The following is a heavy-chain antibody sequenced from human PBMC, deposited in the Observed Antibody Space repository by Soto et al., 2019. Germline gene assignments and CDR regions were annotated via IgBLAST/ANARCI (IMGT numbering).Heavy chain of an antibody. V-gene: IGHV4-34*01. J-gene: IGHJ4*02. CDR3: ARGPHYYGSGSYYSYVFDS. Sequence: QVQLQQWGAGLLKPSETLSLTCAVYGGSFSGYYWSWIRQPPGKGLEWIGEINHSGSTNYNPSLTSRVTISVDTYKNQFSLKLSSVTAADTAVYYCARGPHYYGSGSYYSYVFDSWGQGTLVTVSS. D-gene: IGHD3-10*01. CDR2: INHSGST. CDR1: GGSFSGYY.